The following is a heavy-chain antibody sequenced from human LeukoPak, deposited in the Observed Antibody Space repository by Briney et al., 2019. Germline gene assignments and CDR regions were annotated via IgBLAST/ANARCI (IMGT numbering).Heavy chain of an antibody. CDR1: GASINDYY. CDR2: VYHTGTS. D-gene: IGHD2-8*01. CDR3: TRVVNGGHFDY. J-gene: IGHJ4*02. V-gene: IGHV4-59*01. Sequence: PSETLSLTCSVSGASINDYYWTWIRQPPGKGLEWIGYVYHTGTSGYHPSLKSRVAMSLDTSKNQVSLKLSSVTAADTAVYLCTRVVNGGHFDYWGQGTLVTVSS.